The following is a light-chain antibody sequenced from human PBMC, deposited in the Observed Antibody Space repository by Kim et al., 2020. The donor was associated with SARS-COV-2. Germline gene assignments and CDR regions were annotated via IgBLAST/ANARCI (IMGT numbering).Light chain of an antibody. Sequence: GQSVNISCTGNSSDVGGYNHVSWYQQHQGKAPPRMIYDVSKRPSGVPDRFSGSKSGNTASLTISGLQAEDEADYYCCSYAGSYTVVFGGGTQLTVL. CDR3: CSYAGSYTVV. CDR2: DVS. V-gene: IGLV2-11*01. CDR1: SSDVGGYNH. J-gene: IGLJ2*01.